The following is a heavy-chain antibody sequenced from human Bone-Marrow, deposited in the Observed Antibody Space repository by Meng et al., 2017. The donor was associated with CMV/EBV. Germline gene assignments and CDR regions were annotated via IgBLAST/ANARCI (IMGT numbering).Heavy chain of an antibody. CDR2: ISTTSADK. J-gene: IGHJ6*02. V-gene: IGHV3-21*01. D-gene: IGHD6-19*01. CDR3: ARDRMDPAVAGNYYYYYGMDV. CDR1: GFTFSDYS. Sequence: GGSLRLSCAASGFTFSDYSMNWVRQAPGKGLQWVASISTTSADKFYTDSLKGRFTISRDNAKNSLYLQMNSLRAEDTALYYCARDRMDPAVAGNYYYYYGMDVWGQGTTVTVSS.